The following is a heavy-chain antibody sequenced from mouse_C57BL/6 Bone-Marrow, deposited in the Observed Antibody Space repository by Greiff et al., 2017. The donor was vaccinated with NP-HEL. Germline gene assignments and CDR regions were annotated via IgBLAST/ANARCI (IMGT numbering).Heavy chain of an antibody. J-gene: IGHJ4*01. Sequence: QVQLQQSGAELARPGASVKLSCKASGYTFTSYGISWVKQRTGQGLEWIGEIYPRSGNTYYNEKFKGKATLTADKSSSPAYMELRSLTSEDSAVYCCTIYYYGSSYDYAMDYWGPGTSVTVSS. D-gene: IGHD1-1*01. CDR3: TIYYYGSSYDYAMDY. CDR2: IYPRSGNT. V-gene: IGHV1-81*01. CDR1: GYTFTSYG.